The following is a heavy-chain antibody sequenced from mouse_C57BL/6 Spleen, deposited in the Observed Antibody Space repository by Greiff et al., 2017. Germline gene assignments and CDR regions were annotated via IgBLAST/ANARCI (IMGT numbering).Heavy chain of an antibody. CDR2: ITPGSGGP. J-gene: IGHJ4*01. D-gene: IGHD1-1*01. V-gene: IGHV1-54*01. CDR3: ARADYYGSSYGYAMDY. CDR1: GYAFTTYL. Sequence: QVQLQQSGAELVRPGTSVKVSCKASGYAFTTYLIEWVKQRPGQGLEWIGVITPGSGGPTYNEKFKGKATLTADKSSSTAYMKRSSLTSESSAVDFCARADYYGSSYGYAMDYWGQGTSGTGSS.